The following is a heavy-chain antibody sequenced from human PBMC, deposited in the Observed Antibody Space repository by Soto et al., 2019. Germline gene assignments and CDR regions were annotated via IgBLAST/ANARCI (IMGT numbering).Heavy chain of an antibody. J-gene: IGHJ6*03. D-gene: IGHD2-21*02. V-gene: IGHV3-23*01. Sequence: GGSLRLSCAASGFTFSSYAMSWVRQAPGKGLEWVSAISGSGGSTYYADSVKGRFTISRDNSKNTLYLQMNSLRAEDTAVYYCAKDGGDHEYYYYYMDVWGKGTTVTVSS. CDR3: AKDGGDHEYYYYYMDV. CDR2: ISGSGGST. CDR1: GFTFSSYA.